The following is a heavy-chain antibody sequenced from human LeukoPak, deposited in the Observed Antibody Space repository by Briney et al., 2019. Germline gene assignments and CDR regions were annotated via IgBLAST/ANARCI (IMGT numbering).Heavy chain of an antibody. D-gene: IGHD3-3*01. CDR3: ARPSYDFWSGYYSDYYYGMDV. CDR2: IIPIFGTA. J-gene: IGHJ6*02. V-gene: IGHV1-69*13. CDR1: GGTFSSYA. Sequence: SVKVSCKASGGTFSSYAISWVRQAPGQGLEWMGGIIPIFGTANYARKFQGRVTITADESTSTAYMELSSLRSEDTAVYYCARPSYDFWSGYYSDYYYGMDVWGQGTTVTVSS.